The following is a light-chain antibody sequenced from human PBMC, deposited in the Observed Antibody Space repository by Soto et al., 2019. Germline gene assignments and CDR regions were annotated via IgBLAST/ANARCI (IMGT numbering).Light chain of an antibody. CDR2: EVS. CDR1: SSDVGGYNS. Sequence: QSALTQPPSASGSPGQSVTISCTGTSSDVGGYNSVSWYQQQPGKAPKLMIYEVSKRPSGVPDRFSGSKSGNTASLTVSGLQAEEEADYYCSSYAGSNDYVFGTGTKLTVL. J-gene: IGLJ1*01. CDR3: SSYAGSNDYV. V-gene: IGLV2-8*01.